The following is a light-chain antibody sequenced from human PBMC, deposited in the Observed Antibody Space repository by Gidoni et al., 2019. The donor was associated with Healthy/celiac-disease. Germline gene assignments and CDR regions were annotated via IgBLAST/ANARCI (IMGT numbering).Light chain of an antibody. V-gene: IGKV1-39*01. J-gene: IGKJ2*01. CDR3: QQSYSTPQT. Sequence: EMQMTRSPSSLSASVRDRVTITCRASQSINSYLNWYQQIPGKAPKLMIYAASSLHSGVPSRFSGSGSGTDFTLTISSLQPEDVATYYCQQSYSTPQTFGQGTKLEIK. CDR2: AAS. CDR1: QSINSY.